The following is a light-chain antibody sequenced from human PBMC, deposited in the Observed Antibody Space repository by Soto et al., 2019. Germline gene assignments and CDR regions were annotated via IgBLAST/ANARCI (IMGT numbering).Light chain of an antibody. CDR2: RAS. J-gene: IGKJ1*01. V-gene: IGKV1-39*01. Sequence: DIQMTQSPASLSASVGDRVTISCRASQTISTFLNWYQQKPGTAPRLLIYRASSVQSGVPPRFSGSGSGRDFTLTISSLRPEDIATYFCQHRYSSPPWTLGQGTKVEV. CDR3: QHRYSSPPWT. CDR1: QTISTF.